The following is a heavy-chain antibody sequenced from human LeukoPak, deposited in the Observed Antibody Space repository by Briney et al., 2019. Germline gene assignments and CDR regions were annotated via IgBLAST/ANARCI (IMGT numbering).Heavy chain of an antibody. Sequence: SETLSLTCTVSGVSISSSNSYWGWIRQPPGKGLEWIGSIYYSGNTYYNASLKSQVSISIDTSKNQFSLKLSSVTAADTAVYYCARGRRIFGVVYIAKDVGNDYWGQGTLVTVSS. CDR3: ARGRRIFGVVYIAKDVGNDY. V-gene: IGHV4-39*01. J-gene: IGHJ4*02. CDR1: GVSISSSNSY. D-gene: IGHD3-3*02. CDR2: IYYSGNT.